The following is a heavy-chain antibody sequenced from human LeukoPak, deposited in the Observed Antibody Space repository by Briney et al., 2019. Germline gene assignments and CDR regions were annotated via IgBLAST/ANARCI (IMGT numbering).Heavy chain of an antibody. D-gene: IGHD5-18*01. Sequence: ASMKVSCKASGYTFTNYYMHWVRQAPGQGLEWMGIIDPSGGSTSYAQKFQGRVTMTSDTSTSTVYMELSSLRSEDTAMFYCARGLSLTDTSMAFWGQGTLVTVSS. J-gene: IGHJ4*02. CDR1: GYTFTNYY. CDR3: ARGLSLTDTSMAF. CDR2: IDPSGGST. V-gene: IGHV1-46*01.